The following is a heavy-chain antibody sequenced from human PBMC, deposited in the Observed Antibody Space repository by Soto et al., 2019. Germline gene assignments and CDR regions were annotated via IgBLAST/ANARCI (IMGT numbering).Heavy chain of an antibody. D-gene: IGHD6-13*01. CDR2: IYYSGST. CDR1: GGSISSGDYY. Sequence: PSETLSLTCTVSGGSISSGDYYWSWIRQPPGKGLEWIGYIYYSGSTYYNPSLKSRVTISVDTSKNQFSLKLSSVTAADTAVYYCARSRYSISWYGGGSFHDAFDIWGQGTMVTVS. CDR3: ARSRYSISWYGGGSFHDAFDI. V-gene: IGHV4-30-4*01. J-gene: IGHJ3*02.